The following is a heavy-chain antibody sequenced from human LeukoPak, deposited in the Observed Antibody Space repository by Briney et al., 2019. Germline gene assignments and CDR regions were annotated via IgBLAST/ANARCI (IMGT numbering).Heavy chain of an antibody. V-gene: IGHV4-39*01. D-gene: IGHD2-15*01. CDR3: ARALGYCSGGSCTRGYNWFDP. CDR1: GGSISSSDYY. CDR2: IYYGGST. J-gene: IGHJ5*02. Sequence: SETLSLTCTVSGGSISSSDYYWGWIRQPPGKGLEWIGSIYYGGSTYYNPSLKSRVTISVDTSMNQFSLKLSFVTTADTAVYYCARALGYCSGGSCTRGYNWFDPWGQRTLVTVPS.